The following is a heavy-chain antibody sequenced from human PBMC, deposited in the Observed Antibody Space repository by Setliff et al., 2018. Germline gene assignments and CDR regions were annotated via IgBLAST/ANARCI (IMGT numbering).Heavy chain of an antibody. Sequence: SETLSLTCAVYGGSFSGYYWSWIRQPPGKGLEWIGEINHSGSTNYNPSLKSRVTISVDTSKNQFSLKLSSVTAADTAVYYCARGPNWNYEGAWDYWGQGTLVAVSS. V-gene: IGHV4-34*01. D-gene: IGHD1-7*01. CDR3: ARGPNWNYEGAWDY. CDR1: GGSFSGYY. CDR2: INHSGST. J-gene: IGHJ4*02.